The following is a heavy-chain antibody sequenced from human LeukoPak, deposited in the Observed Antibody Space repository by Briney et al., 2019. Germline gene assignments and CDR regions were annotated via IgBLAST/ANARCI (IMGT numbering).Heavy chain of an antibody. Sequence: SETLSLTCTVSGGSISSSSYDWGWIRQPPGKGLEGIGIIYYSVSTYYNPSLTSRVTISVDTSKHQFSLELCSVPAADTAVYYCARPAVAWGSGVDYWGQGTLVTVSS. CDR2: IYYSVST. D-gene: IGHD3-10*01. CDR1: GGSISSSSYD. CDR3: ARPAVAWGSGVDY. V-gene: IGHV4-39*01. J-gene: IGHJ4*02.